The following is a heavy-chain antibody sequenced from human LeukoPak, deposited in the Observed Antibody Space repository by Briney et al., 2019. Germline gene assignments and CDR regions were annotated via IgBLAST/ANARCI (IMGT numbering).Heavy chain of an antibody. V-gene: IGHV2-5*02. CDR2: IYWDDDK. CDR1: GFSLSTSGVG. D-gene: IGHD2-15*01. Sequence: SGPTLVKPTQTLTLICTFSGFSLSTSGVGVGWIRQPPGKALECLALIYWDDDKRYSPSLRSRLTITKDTSKNQVVLTMTNMDPVDTATYYCAHGGGPDTFDIWGQGTMVTVSS. J-gene: IGHJ3*02. CDR3: AHGGGPDTFDI.